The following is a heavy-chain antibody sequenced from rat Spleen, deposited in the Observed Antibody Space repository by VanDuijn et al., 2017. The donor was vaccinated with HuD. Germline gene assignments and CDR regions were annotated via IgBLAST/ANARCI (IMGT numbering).Heavy chain of an antibody. CDR2: ISYSGST. Sequence: IRKFPGNKMEWMGYISYSGSTSYNPSLKSRISITRDTSKNQFFLQLNSVTIEDTATYYCARDNSGYWYFDFWGPGTMVTVSS. CDR3: ARDNSGYWYFDF. V-gene: IGHV3-1*01. J-gene: IGHJ1*01. D-gene: IGHD1-10*01.